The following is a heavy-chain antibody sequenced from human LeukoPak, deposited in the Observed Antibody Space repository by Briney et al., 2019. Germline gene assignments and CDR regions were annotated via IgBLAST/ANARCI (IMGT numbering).Heavy chain of an antibody. V-gene: IGHV3-48*04. CDR2: ISSSSSTI. CDR1: GFTFSSYS. Sequence: GGSLRLSCAASGFTFSSYSMNWVRQAPGKGLEWVSYISSSSSTICYADSVKGRFTISRDNAKNSLYLQMNSLRAEDTAVYYCARVIEGATDYYYYYMDVWGKGTTVTVSS. CDR3: ARVIEGATDYYYYYMDV. D-gene: IGHD1-26*01. J-gene: IGHJ6*03.